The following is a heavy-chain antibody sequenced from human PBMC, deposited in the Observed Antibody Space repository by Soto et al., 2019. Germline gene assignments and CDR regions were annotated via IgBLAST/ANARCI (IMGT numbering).Heavy chain of an antibody. CDR3: AREENLGTRYYYYGMDV. J-gene: IGHJ6*02. CDR1: GGSVSSSSYY. V-gene: IGHV4-61*01. CDR2: IYYSGST. Sequence: SETLSLTCTVSGGSVSSSSYYWCWFRQPPGKGLEWIGYIYYSGSTNYNPSLKSRVTISVDTSKNQFSLKLSSVTAADTAVYYCAREENLGTRYYYYGMDVWGQGTTVTVSS. D-gene: IGHD3-16*01.